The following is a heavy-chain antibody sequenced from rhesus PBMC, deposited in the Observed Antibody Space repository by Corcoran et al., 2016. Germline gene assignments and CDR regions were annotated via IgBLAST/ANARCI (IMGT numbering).Heavy chain of an antibody. CDR2: FGGSKGTP. D-gene: IGHD2-8*01. CDR1: GYSISSGYG. CDR3: ARGYWSGGVCYAFDY. V-gene: IGHV4-127*01. J-gene: IGHJ4*01. Sequence: QVQLQESGPGLVKPSETLSLTCGVSGYSISSGYGWSWIRQPPGKGLEWIGLFGGSKGTPSHIPSLKRRVTISKDTSKNRFSLNLRSVTAADTALYYCARGYWSGGVCYAFDYWGQGVLVTVSS.